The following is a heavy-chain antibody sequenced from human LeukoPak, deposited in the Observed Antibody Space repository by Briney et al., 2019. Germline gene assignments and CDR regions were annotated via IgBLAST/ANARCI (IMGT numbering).Heavy chain of an antibody. D-gene: IGHD6-13*01. Sequence: GGSLRLSCAASGFTVSSNYMSWVRQAPGKGLEWVSVIYSGGSTYYADSVKGRFTISRHNSKNTLYLQMNSLRAEDTAVYYCASVRYSSSSPYYYYYGMDVWGQGTTVTVSS. J-gene: IGHJ6*02. V-gene: IGHV3-53*04. CDR1: GFTVSSNY. CDR3: ASVRYSSSSPYYYYYGMDV. CDR2: IYSGGST.